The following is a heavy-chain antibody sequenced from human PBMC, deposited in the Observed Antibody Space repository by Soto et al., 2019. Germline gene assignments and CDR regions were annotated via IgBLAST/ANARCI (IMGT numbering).Heavy chain of an antibody. CDR3: ASFWGGSTEHFQH. CDR1: GFTFSTYS. D-gene: IGHD7-27*01. CDR2: ISPSSDAI. J-gene: IGHJ1*01. V-gene: IGHV3-48*02. Sequence: GGSLRLSCAASGFTFSTYSMNWVRQAPGKGLEWVSYISPSSDAIYYADSVKGRFTISRDNAKNSLYLQMNSLRDGDTAVYYCASFWGGSTEHFQHWGHGNMFTVSS.